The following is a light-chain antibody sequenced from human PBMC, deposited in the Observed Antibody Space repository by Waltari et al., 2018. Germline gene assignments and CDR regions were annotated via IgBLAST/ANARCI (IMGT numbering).Light chain of an antibody. CDR2: WAT. J-gene: IGKJ1*01. CDR1: PRVSFTSNYKFH. CDR3: QQYYNTPWT. V-gene: IGKV4-1*01. Sequence: DIVMTQSPDSVSVPLGDGSTVNSTSRPRVSFTSNYKFHLAWYQQKPGHPPKLLIYWATTRESGVPDRFSGSGSQTDFTLTISSLQADDVAVYYCQQYYNTPWTFGQGTRVEIK.